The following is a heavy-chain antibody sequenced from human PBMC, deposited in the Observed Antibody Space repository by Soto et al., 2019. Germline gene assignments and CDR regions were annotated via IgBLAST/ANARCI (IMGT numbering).Heavy chain of an antibody. J-gene: IGHJ4*02. CDR1: GYTFTNFG. CDR3: ARSMTPIDF. CDR2: ISAYNGNT. V-gene: IGHV1-18*01. D-gene: IGHD6-6*01. Sequence: QVQLVQSGAEVKKPGASVKVSCKASGYTFTNFGISWVRQAPGQGLEWMGWISAYNGNTNYAQNFQGRVTMTTDTATITANMAPRTPRSDDASMQYSARSMTPIDFWGQGTLVTVSS.